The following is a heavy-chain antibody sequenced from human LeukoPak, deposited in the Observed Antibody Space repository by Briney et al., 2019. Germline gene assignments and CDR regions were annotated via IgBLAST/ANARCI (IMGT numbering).Heavy chain of an antibody. CDR2: ISYDGSNK. CDR1: GFTFSSYG. Sequence: PGRSLRLSCAASGFTFSSYGMHWVRQAPGKGLEWVAVISYDGSNKYYADSVKGRFTISRDNSKNTLYLQMNSLRAEDTAVYYCAKGGRTVVVVVPAAMRTPWFDPWGQGTLVTVSS. J-gene: IGHJ5*02. CDR3: AKGGRTVVVVVPAAMRTPWFDP. D-gene: IGHD2-2*01. V-gene: IGHV3-30*18.